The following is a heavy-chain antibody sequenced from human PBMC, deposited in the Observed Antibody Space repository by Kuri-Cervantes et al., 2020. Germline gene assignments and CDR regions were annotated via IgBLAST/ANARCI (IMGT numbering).Heavy chain of an antibody. J-gene: IGHJ3*02. CDR3: ARSRPLYYYDSSGYYPGLAFDI. V-gene: IGHV3-23*01. CDR2: ISGSGNSG. Sequence: GESLKISCAASGFAFEDHAINWVRQAPGKGLEWVSGISGSGNSGYSSDSVKGRFTLSRDKARSTVYLHMNSLRAEDTAVYYCARSRPLYYYDSSGYYPGLAFDIWGQGTMVTVSS. D-gene: IGHD3-22*01. CDR1: GFAFEDHA.